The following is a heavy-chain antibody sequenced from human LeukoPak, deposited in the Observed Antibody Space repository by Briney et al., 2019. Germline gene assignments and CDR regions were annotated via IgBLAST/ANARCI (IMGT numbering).Heavy chain of an antibody. CDR3: ARANRRESAFDI. V-gene: IGHV1-18*01. Sequence: ASVKVSCKASGYTFTSYGISWVRQAPGQGLEWMGWISAYNGNTNYAQKLQGRVTMTRNTSISTAYMELSSLRSEDTAVYYCARANRRESAFDIWGQGTMVTVSS. CDR1: GYTFTSYG. J-gene: IGHJ3*02. D-gene: IGHD1-14*01. CDR2: ISAYNGNT.